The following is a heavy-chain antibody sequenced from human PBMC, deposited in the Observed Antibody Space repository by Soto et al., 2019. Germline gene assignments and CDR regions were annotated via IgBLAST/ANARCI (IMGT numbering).Heavy chain of an antibody. D-gene: IGHD3-16*02. J-gene: IGHJ4*02. V-gene: IGHV3-23*01. Sequence: EVQLMESGGGLVQPGGSLRLSCAASGFTFSDYAMSWVRQAPGKGLEWVSAISGAGNSASHASSVQGRFVISRYNSKNTLFLQMNSLRAEDTAAYYCAKNDFGYTTCQLIEHWGQGTLVTVSS. CDR2: ISGAGNSA. CDR1: GFTFSDYA. CDR3: AKNDFGYTTCQLIEH.